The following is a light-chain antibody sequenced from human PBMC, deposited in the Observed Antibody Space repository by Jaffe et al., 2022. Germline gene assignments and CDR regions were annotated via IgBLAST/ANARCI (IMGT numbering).Light chain of an antibody. CDR1: QSLVHSDGNTY. J-gene: IGKJ4*01. CDR2: KVS. Sequence: DVVMTQSPLSLPVTLGQPASISCRSSQSLVHSDGNTYLNWFQQRPGQSPRRLIYKVSNRDSGVPDRFSGSGSGTDFTLKISRVEAEDVGVYYCMQGTHWALLTFGGGTKVEIK. V-gene: IGKV2-30*02. CDR3: MQGTHWALLT.